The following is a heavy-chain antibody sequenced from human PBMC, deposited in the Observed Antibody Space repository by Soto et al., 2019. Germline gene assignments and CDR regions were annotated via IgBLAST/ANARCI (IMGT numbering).Heavy chain of an antibody. V-gene: IGHV3-11*01. CDR2: ISSSGSTI. CDR3: ATSEEVVAAPDY. D-gene: IGHD2-15*01. Sequence: PGGSLRLACAASGFTFSDYYMSWIRQAPGKGLEWVSYISSSGSTIYYADSVKGRFTISRDNAKNSLYLQMNSLRAEDTAVYYCATSEEVVAAPDYWGQGTLVTVSS. CDR1: GFTFSDYY. J-gene: IGHJ4*02.